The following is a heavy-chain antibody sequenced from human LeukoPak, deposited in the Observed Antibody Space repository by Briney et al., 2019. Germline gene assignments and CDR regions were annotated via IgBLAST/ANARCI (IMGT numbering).Heavy chain of an antibody. J-gene: IGHJ3*01. V-gene: IGHV1-8*01. Sequence: SVKVSCKASGYTLTSNDINWVRQAAGQGLEWMGWMSHNSGNTAYVQRFQGRVTMTENTAISTSYMELNSLRSEDTAVYYCARGVGAVGDYWGQGTMVTVSS. CDR2: MSHNSGNT. CDR3: ARGVGAVGDY. CDR1: GYTLTSND. D-gene: IGHD3-16*01.